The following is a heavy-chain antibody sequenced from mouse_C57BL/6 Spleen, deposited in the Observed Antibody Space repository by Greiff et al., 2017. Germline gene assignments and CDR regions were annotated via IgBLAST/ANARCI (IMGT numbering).Heavy chain of an antibody. D-gene: IGHD1-1*01. Sequence: QVQLQQPGAELVKPGASVKLSCKASGYTFTSYWMHWVKQRPGQGLEWIGMIHPNSGSTNYNEKFTSTATLTVDKSSSTAYMQLSSLTSEDSAVYYCARGITTVVATGYFDVGGTGTTVTVSS. V-gene: IGHV1-64*01. J-gene: IGHJ1*03. CDR3: ARGITTVVATGYFDV. CDR1: GYTFTSYW. CDR2: IHPNSGST.